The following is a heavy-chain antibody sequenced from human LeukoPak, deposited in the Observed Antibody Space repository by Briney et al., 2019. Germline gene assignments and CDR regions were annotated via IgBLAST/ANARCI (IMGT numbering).Heavy chain of an antibody. V-gene: IGHV5-51*01. J-gene: IGHJ6*03. CDR1: GYSFASSW. CDR3: ARHGHCTNGVCYSNYYYHMDV. D-gene: IGHD2-8*01. CDR2: IYPDDSDT. Sequence: GGSLRLSCKGSGYSFASSWIGWVRQMPGKGLEWVGIIYPDDSDTRYSPSFEGQITISVDKSISTAYLQWSSPKASDTAVYYCARHGHCTNGVCYSNYYYHMDVWGKGTTVTVSS.